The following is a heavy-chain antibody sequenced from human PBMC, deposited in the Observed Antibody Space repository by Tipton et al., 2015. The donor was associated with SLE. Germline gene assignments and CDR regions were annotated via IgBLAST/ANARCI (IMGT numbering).Heavy chain of an antibody. CDR1: GVSIRTHY. CDR2: IYTSGST. D-gene: IGHD3-10*01. V-gene: IGHV4-4*08. Sequence: TLSLTCSVSGVSIRTHYWSWLRQSPGKGLEWIGYIYTSGSTNYNPSLKSRVTISADTSKNQFSLKLSSVTAADTAVYYCASGGYGSGSHYLGGWFDPWGRGTLVTVSS. CDR3: ASGGYGSGSHYLGGWFDP. J-gene: IGHJ5*02.